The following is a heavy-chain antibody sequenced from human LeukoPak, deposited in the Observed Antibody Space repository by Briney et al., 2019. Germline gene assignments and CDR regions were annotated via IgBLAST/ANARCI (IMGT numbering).Heavy chain of an antibody. V-gene: IGHV3-21*01. Sequence: PGGSLRPSCAASGFTFSSYSMNWVRQAPGKGLEWVSSISRSSSYIYYADSVKGRFTISRDNAKNSLYLQMNSLRAEDTAVYYCARDLKAYYYDSSGYYGGFDYWGQGILVTVSS. CDR1: GFTFSSYS. D-gene: IGHD3-22*01. J-gene: IGHJ4*02. CDR3: ARDLKAYYYDSSGYYGGFDY. CDR2: ISRSSSYI.